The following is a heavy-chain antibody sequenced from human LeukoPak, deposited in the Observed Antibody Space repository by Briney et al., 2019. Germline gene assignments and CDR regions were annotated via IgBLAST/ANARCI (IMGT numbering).Heavy chain of an antibody. CDR1: GGSISNYY. J-gene: IGHJ3*02. D-gene: IGHD3-22*01. V-gene: IGHV4-59*12. CDR3: ARDRYYYDSSSYYSAFDT. Sequence: PSETLSLTCTVSGGSISNYYWSWIRQPPGKGLEWIGYIYYSGNTNYNPSLKSRVTMSVDTSNNQFSLKLRSVTAADTAVYYCARDRYYYDSSSYYSAFDTWGQGTMVTVSS. CDR2: IYYSGNT.